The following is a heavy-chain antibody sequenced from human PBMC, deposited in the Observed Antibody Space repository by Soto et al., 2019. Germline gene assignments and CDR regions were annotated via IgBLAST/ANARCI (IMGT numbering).Heavy chain of an antibody. CDR1: GFSLSTSGVG. J-gene: IGHJ4*02. CDR2: IYWNDDK. Sequence: GSGPTLVNPTQTLTLTCTFSGFSLSTSGVGVGWIRQPPGKALEWLALIYWNDDKRYSPSLKSRLTITKDTSKNQVVLTMTNMDPVDTATYYCAHSRAAAGPGRNGFDYWGQGTLVTVSS. CDR3: AHSRAAAGPGRNGFDY. D-gene: IGHD6-13*01. V-gene: IGHV2-5*01.